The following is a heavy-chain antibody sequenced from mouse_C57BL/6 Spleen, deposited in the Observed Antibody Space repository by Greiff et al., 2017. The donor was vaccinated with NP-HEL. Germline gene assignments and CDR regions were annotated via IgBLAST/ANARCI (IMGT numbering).Heavy chain of an antibody. D-gene: IGHD1-1*01. CDR1: GYAFSSYW. V-gene: IGHV1-80*01. J-gene: IGHJ2*01. CDR3: ARYGPYPGDY. Sequence: QVHVKQSGAELVKPGASVKISCKASGYAFSSYWMNWVKQRPGKGLEWIGQIYPGDGDTNYNGKFKGKATLTADKSSSTAYMQLSSLTSEDSAVYFCARYGPYPGDYWGQGTTLTVSS. CDR2: IYPGDGDT.